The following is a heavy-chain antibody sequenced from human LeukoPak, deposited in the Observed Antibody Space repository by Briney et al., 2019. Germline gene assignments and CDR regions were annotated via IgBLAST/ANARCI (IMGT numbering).Heavy chain of an antibody. CDR3: ARAPRGAFDI. V-gene: IGHV4-34*01. CDR2: INHSGST. Sequence: SETLSLTCAVYGGSFSGYYWSWIRQPPGKGLEWIGEINHSGSTNYNPSLKSRVTISVDTSKNQVSLKLSSVTAADTAVYYCARAPRGAFDIWGQGTMVTVSS. J-gene: IGHJ3*02. CDR1: GGSFSGYY.